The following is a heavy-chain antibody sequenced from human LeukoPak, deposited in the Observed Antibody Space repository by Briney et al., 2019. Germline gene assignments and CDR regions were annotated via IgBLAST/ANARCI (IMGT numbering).Heavy chain of an antibody. CDR1: GFTFSSYA. V-gene: IGHV3-23*01. D-gene: IGHD3-22*01. Sequence: AGGSLRLSCAASGFTFSSYAMSWVRQAPGKGLEWVSAISGSGGSTYYADSVKGRFTISRDNSKNTLYLQMNSLRDEDTAVYYCARDRADGGGYRRESDYWGQGTLVTVSS. J-gene: IGHJ4*02. CDR2: ISGSGGST. CDR3: ARDRADGGGYRRESDY.